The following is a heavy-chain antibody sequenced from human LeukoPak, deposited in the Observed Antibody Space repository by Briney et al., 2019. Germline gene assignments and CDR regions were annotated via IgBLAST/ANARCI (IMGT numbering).Heavy chain of an antibody. J-gene: IGHJ4*02. Sequence: GGSLRLSCAASGFTFSSYWMHWVRHAPGKGLVWVSRINSDGSSTSYADSVKGRFTISRDNAKNTLYLQMNSLRAEDTAVYYCARGDVLLWFGELTESRPFDYWGQGTLVTVSS. V-gene: IGHV3-74*01. CDR1: GFTFSSYW. D-gene: IGHD3-10*01. CDR2: INSDGSST. CDR3: ARGDVLLWFGELTESRPFDY.